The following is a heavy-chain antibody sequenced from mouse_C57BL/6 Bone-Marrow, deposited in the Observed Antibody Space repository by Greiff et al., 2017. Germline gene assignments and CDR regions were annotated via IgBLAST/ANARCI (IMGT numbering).Heavy chain of an antibody. D-gene: IGHD2-4*01. CDR2: IDPSDGFT. V-gene: IGHV1-50*01. J-gene: IGHJ2*01. CDR1: GYTFTSYW. CDR3: ARGIYYDLDY. Sequence: QVQLQQPGAELVKPGASVKLSCKASGYTFTSYWMQWVKQRPGQGLEWIGEIDPSDGFTNYKQKFKGKATLTVDTSSSTAYMQLSRLTSEDSAVYYCARGIYYDLDYWGQGTTLTVSS.